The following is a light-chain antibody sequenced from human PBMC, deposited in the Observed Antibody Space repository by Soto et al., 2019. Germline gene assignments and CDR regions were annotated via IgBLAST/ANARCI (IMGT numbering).Light chain of an antibody. CDR3: QQYGNSPRT. Sequence: EIVLTQSPGTLSLSPGERATLSCRASQSFNSAHLAWYQQTPGQSPRLLLYASSRRVTGIPDRFSGSASGTEFTLTVCRLEPEDFAVYYCQQYGNSPRTCSQGKKVQIK. J-gene: IGKJ1*01. V-gene: IGKV3-20*01. CDR2: ASS. CDR1: QSFNSAH.